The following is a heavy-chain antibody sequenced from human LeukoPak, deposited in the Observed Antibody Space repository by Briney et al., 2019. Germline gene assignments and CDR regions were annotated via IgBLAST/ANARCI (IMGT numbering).Heavy chain of an antibody. CDR2: IHYSGNT. Sequence: SETLSLTCTVSGASISSSYCSWIRQPPGKGLEWIGYIHYSGNTNYTPTLKSRLTMSVDTSKNQFSLKLNSVTAADTAMYYCVRGYYDSSGSSNTFDIWGQGTMVTVSS. CDR1: GASISSSY. V-gene: IGHV4-59*01. CDR3: VRGYYDSSGSSNTFDI. D-gene: IGHD3-22*01. J-gene: IGHJ3*02.